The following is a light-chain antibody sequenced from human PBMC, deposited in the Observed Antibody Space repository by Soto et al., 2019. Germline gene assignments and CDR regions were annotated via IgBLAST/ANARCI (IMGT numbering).Light chain of an antibody. J-gene: IGKJ3*01. CDR2: LGS. V-gene: IGKV2-28*01. CDR1: QSLLHSNGYNY. CDR3: MQALQTPIT. Sequence: ISCRSSQSLLHSNGYNYLDWYLQKPGQSPQLLIYLGSNRASGVPDRFSGSGSGTDFTLKISRVEAEDVGIYYCMQALQTPITFGPGTNVDIK.